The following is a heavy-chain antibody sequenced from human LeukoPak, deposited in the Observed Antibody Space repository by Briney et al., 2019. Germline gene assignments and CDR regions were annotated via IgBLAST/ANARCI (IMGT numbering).Heavy chain of an antibody. Sequence: GGSLRLSCAASGFTSSSYWMHWVRQAPGKGLVWVSRINTDGSTTNYADSVKGRFTISRDNAKNTLYLLMNSLRAEDTAVYYCARVPSDSWNWVDPWGQGTLVIVSS. CDR2: INTDGSTT. CDR1: GFTSSSYW. D-gene: IGHD2-15*01. V-gene: IGHV3-74*01. J-gene: IGHJ5*02. CDR3: ARVPSDSWNWVDP.